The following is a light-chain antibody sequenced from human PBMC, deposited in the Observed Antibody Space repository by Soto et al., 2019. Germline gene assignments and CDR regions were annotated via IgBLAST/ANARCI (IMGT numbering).Light chain of an antibody. CDR2: RAS. V-gene: IGKV1-5*03. CDR1: QSIDRW. CDR3: QQYSKYPWT. J-gene: IGKJ1*01. Sequence: DIQMTQSPSTLSASVGDRVTITCRASQSIDRWLAWYQQKPGKAPKLLMYRASVLQSGIPSRFSGSGSGTEFPLTISSLQPDDVASYYCQQYSKYPWTFGQGTKVEI.